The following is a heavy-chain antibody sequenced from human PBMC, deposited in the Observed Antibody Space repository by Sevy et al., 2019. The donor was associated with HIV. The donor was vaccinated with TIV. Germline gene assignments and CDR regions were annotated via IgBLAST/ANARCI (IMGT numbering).Heavy chain of an antibody. J-gene: IGHJ6*02. CDR1: GFTFSNYD. V-gene: IGHV3-48*01. Sequence: GGSLRLSCAASGFTFSNYDMNWVRQAPGKGVEWVAYISSDSSRIYYADSVKGRLTISRDNAKNSLYVQMNRLRAEETAVYNCAREGGYTDQGMDVWGQGTTVTVSS. D-gene: IGHD5-12*01. CDR3: AREGGYTDQGMDV. CDR2: ISSDSSRI.